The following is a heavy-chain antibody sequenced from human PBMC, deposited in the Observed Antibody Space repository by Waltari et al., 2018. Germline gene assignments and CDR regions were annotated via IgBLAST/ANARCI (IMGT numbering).Heavy chain of an antibody. D-gene: IGHD3-9*01. CDR2: VDPEDGET. V-gene: IGHV1-69-2*01. J-gene: IGHJ4*02. CDR1: GGTFSSYA. CDR3: ATVEGGYYDILTGYPFDY. Sequence: VQLVQSGAEVKKPGSSVKVSCKASGGTFSSYAISWVRQAPGQGLEWMGRVDPEDGETIYAEKFQGRVTITADTSTDTAYMELSSLRSEDTAVYYCATVEGGYYDILTGYPFDYWGQGTLVTVSS.